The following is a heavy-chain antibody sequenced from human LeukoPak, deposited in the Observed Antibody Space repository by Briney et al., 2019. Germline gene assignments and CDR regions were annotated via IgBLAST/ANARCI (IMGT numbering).Heavy chain of an antibody. CDR3: ARAELDGWFDP. CDR1: GGSISSSRDY. Sequence: ASETLSLTCTVSGGSISSSRDYWAWIRQPPGKGLEWIANIYYSGSTYYSPSLKSRVTISVDTSKNQFSLKLSSVTAADTAVYYRARAELDGWFDPWGQGTLVTVSS. J-gene: IGHJ5*02. V-gene: IGHV4-39*07. CDR2: IYYSGST. D-gene: IGHD1-1*01.